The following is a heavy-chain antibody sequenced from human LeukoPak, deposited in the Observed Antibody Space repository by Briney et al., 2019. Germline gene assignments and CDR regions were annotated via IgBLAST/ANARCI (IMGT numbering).Heavy chain of an antibody. CDR3: AKDRLQWLVPYYFDY. Sequence: GGSLRLSCAASGFTFSSYWMHWVRQAPGKGLVWVSRINTDGSSTSYADSVKGRFTISRDNAKNTVYLQMNSLRAEDTAVYYCAKDRLQWLVPYYFDYWGQGTLVTVSS. D-gene: IGHD6-19*01. J-gene: IGHJ4*02. CDR2: INTDGSST. V-gene: IGHV3-74*01. CDR1: GFTFSSYW.